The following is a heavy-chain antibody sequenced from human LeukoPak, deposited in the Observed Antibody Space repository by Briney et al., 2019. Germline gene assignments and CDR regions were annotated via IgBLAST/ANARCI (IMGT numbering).Heavy chain of an antibody. V-gene: IGHV3-23*01. CDR2: ISGSGGST. D-gene: IGHD6-13*01. Sequence: PGGSLRLSCAASGFTFSSYAMSWVRQAPGKGLEWVSAISGSGGSTYYADSVKGRFTISRDNSKNTLYLQMNSLRAEDTAVYYCAADRRSSSWFYYYMDVWGKGTTVTVSS. CDR3: AADRRSSSWFYYYMDV. CDR1: GFTFSSYA. J-gene: IGHJ6*03.